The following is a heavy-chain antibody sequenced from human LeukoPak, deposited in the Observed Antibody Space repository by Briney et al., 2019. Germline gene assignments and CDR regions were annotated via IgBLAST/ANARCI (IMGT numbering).Heavy chain of an antibody. D-gene: IGHD4-17*01. CDR1: GYTFTSYG. J-gene: IGHJ6*02. V-gene: IGHV1-18*01. CDR2: ISDYNGNT. Sequence: ASVKVSCKASGYTFTSYGISWMRQAPGQGLEWMGWISDYNGNTNYAQKLQGRVTMTTDTSTSTAYMELRSLRSDDTAVYYCARTGDYESTVNYYGMDLWGQGITVTVSS. CDR3: ARTGDYESTVNYYGMDL.